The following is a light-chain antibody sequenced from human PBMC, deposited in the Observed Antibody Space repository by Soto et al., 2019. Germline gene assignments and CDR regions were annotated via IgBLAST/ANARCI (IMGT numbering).Light chain of an antibody. CDR1: RSVLYSPDSTNY. J-gene: IGKJ2*01. CDR2: WAS. V-gene: IGKV4-1*01. Sequence: DIVITQSPVSLAVSLGERATINCKSSRSVLYSPDSTNYLAWYQHKPGQPPKLLIYWASTRESGVPDRFSGRGSGTDFTLTISMLQAEGVSFYDCQQYYNTPHTFGQGTKLEI. CDR3: QQYYNTPHT.